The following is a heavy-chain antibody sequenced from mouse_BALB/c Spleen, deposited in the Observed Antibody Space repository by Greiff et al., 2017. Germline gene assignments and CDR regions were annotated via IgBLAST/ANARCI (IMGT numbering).Heavy chain of an antibody. J-gene: IGHJ3*01. Sequence: VQLQQSGAELVRPGVSVKISCKGSGYTFTDYAMHWVKQSHAKSLEWIGVISTYYGDASYNQKFKGKATMTVDKSSSTAYMELARLTSEDSAIYYCASSDYDVAYWGQGTLVTVSA. CDR3: ASSDYDVAY. CDR1: GYTFTDYA. CDR2: ISTYYGDA. V-gene: IGHV1S137*01. D-gene: IGHD2-4*01.